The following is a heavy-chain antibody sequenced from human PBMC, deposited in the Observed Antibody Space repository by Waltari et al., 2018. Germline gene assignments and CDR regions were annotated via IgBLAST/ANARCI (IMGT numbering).Heavy chain of an antibody. J-gene: IGHJ5*02. Sequence: EVQLVETGGGLIQPGGSLRLSCAASGFTVSSNYMSWVRQAPGKGLEWVPGIYSGGRPYHADSVKGRFTISRDNSKNTLYLQRNSLRAEDTAVDYCAVVESGNWFDHWGQGTLVTVSS. CDR2: IYSGGRP. D-gene: IGHD3-22*01. CDR3: AVVESGNWFDH. CDR1: GFTVSSNY. V-gene: IGHV3-53*02.